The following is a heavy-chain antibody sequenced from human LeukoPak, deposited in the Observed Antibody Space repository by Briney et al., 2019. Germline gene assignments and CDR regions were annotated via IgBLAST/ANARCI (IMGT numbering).Heavy chain of an antibody. CDR2: ISGSGDNT. CDR1: GLTFSSYA. D-gene: IGHD6-13*01. V-gene: IGHV3-23*01. CDR3: AKVRSGDIAAALNY. J-gene: IGHJ4*02. Sequence: PGGSLGLSCAASGLTFSSYAMNWVRQAPGKGLEWVSGISGSGDNTYYADSVKGRFTISRDNSKNTLYLQMNSLRAEDTAVYYCAKVRSGDIAAALNYWGQGTLVPVSS.